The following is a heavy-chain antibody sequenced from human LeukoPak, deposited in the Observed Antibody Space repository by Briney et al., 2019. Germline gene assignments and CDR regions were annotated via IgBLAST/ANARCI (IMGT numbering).Heavy chain of an antibody. Sequence: SGGSLRLSCTASGFTFGDYAMSWFRQAPGKGLECVGFIRSKAYGGTTGYAASVKGRFTISRDDSKSIVYLQMNGLKTDDTAVYYCTGLKGTGWPIDYWGQGTLVTVSS. CDR1: GFTFGDYA. CDR3: TGLKGTGWPIDY. V-gene: IGHV3-49*03. CDR2: IRSKAYGGTT. J-gene: IGHJ4*02. D-gene: IGHD6-19*01.